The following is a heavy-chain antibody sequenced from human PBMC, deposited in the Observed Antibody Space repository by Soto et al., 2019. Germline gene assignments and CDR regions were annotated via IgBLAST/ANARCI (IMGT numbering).Heavy chain of an antibody. CDR1: SGPSSSHN. Sequence: QVQLQQSGPGLVKPSETLSLTCTVSSGPSSSHNWGWIRQSPGRGLEWIGYVYNTGGTSYNPSLKRRATNSADTSANHSSLPLSFVTAADTAIFYCVRQGIGTLHGLVDVWGQGTTVSVSS. V-gene: IGHV4-59*08. D-gene: IGHD3-10*01. CDR2: VYNTGGT. J-gene: IGHJ6*02. CDR3: VRQGIGTLHGLVDV.